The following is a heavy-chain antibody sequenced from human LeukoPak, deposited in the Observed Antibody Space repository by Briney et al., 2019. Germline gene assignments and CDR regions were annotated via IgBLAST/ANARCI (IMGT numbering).Heavy chain of an antibody. J-gene: IGHJ4*02. CDR3: AKGREDIVVVPAALDY. CDR2: ISGSGGST. CDR1: GFTFSSYA. D-gene: IGHD2-2*01. Sequence: PGGSLRLSCAASGFTFSSYAMSWVRQAPGKGLGWVSAISGSGGSTYYADSVKGRFTISRDNSKNTLYLQMNSLRAEDTAVYYCAKGREDIVVVPAALDYWGQGTLVTVSS. V-gene: IGHV3-23*01.